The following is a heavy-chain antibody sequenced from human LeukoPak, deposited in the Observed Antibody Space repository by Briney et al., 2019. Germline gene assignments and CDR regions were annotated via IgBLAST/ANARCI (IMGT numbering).Heavy chain of an antibody. CDR2: INSDGSST. CDR1: GFTFSSYW. D-gene: IGHD4-11*01. CDR3: ARVGDSNYGLDY. Sequence: PGGSLRLSCAASGFTFSSYWMHLVRQAPGKGLVWVSRINSDGSSTSYADSVKGRFTISRDNAKNTLYLQMNSLRAEDTAVYYCARVGDSNYGLDYWGQGTLVTVSS. J-gene: IGHJ4*02. V-gene: IGHV3-74*01.